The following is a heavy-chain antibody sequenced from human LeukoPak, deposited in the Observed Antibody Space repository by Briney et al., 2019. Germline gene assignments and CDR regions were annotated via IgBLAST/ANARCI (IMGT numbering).Heavy chain of an antibody. D-gene: IGHD1-26*01. V-gene: IGHV1-24*01. CDR3: ARGEVGAYFDY. CDR2: FDPEDGET. J-gene: IGHJ4*02. Sequence: ASVKVSCKVSGYTLTELSMHWVRQAPGKGLEWMGGFDPEDGETIYAQKLQGRVTMTTDTSTSTAYMELRSLRSDDTAVYYCARGEVGAYFDYWGQGTLVTVSS. CDR1: GYTLTELS.